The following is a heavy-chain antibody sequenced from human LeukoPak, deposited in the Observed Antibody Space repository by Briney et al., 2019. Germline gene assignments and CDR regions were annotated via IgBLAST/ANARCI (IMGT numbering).Heavy chain of an antibody. V-gene: IGHV3-30*03. D-gene: IGHD6-13*01. CDR3: AVGDGSSWRKYYGMDV. J-gene: IGHJ6*02. CDR1: GFTFSSYG. CDR2: ISYDGSNK. Sequence: GGSLRLSCAASGFTFSSYGMHWVRQAPGKGLEWVAVISYDGSNKYYADSVKGRFTISRDNSKNTLYLQMNSLRAEDTAVYYCAVGDGSSWRKYYGMDVWGQGTTVTVSS.